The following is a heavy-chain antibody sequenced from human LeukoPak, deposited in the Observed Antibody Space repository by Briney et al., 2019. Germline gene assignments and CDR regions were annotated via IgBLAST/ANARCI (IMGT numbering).Heavy chain of an antibody. CDR3: ARGFGSGTSPIDL. CDR1: GRSIRSVY. V-gene: IGHV4-4*07. CDR2: IYATDLT. J-gene: IGHJ5*02. D-gene: IGHD3-10*01. Sequence: PSETLSLTCTVSGRSIRSVYWNWIRQSAGKGLEWIGRIYATDLTNYNPSLKSRVTLSVDMSKSELSLTLKSVTAADTAVYYCARGFGSGTSPIDLWGQGALVTVSS.